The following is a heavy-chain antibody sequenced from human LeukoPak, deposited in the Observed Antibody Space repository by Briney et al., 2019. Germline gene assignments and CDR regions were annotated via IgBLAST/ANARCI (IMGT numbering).Heavy chain of an antibody. CDR1: GFTFRNYA. V-gene: IGHV3-23*01. J-gene: IGHJ4*02. D-gene: IGHD6-13*01. CDR2: ISDSGGST. CDR3: APDLRGSGWSVDY. Sequence: GGSLRLSCAASGFTFRNYAMSWARQAPGKGLEWVSLISDSGGSTYYADSVKGRFTISRDNSKNTLCLQMNSLRAEDTAIYYCAPDLRGSGWSVDYWGQGNLVTVSS.